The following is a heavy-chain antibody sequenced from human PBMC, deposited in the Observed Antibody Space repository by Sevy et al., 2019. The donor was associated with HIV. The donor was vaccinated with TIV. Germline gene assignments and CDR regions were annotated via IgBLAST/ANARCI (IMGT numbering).Heavy chain of an antibody. D-gene: IGHD3-10*01. Sequence: GGSLRLSCAASGFTFTSYAMSWVRQAPGKGLEWVSSIDGSAINTYYADSLKGRFTISRDNAKNTLYLQMSSLRAEDTAVYYCAKVYGSGTPPYYYYYYMDVWGKGTTVTVSS. CDR1: GFTFTSYA. CDR2: IDGSAINT. CDR3: AKVYGSGTPPYYYYYYMDV. J-gene: IGHJ6*03. V-gene: IGHV3-23*01.